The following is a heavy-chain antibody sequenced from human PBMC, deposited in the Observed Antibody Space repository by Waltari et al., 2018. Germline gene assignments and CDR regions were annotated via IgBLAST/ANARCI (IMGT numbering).Heavy chain of an antibody. CDR1: GYTFIDYC. CDR3: ATEHLHYDNSEGTFDI. D-gene: IGHD3-22*01. V-gene: IGHV1-69-2*01. Sequence: EVQLVQSGAAVKKPGATVKISCKASGYTFIDYCLHWLQQAPGKGLEWMGRVDPEDGETIYAEKFQGRATIIADTSTDTAYMELSSLRSEDTAVYYCATEHLHYDNSEGTFDIWGQGTMVTVSS. J-gene: IGHJ3*02. CDR2: VDPEDGET.